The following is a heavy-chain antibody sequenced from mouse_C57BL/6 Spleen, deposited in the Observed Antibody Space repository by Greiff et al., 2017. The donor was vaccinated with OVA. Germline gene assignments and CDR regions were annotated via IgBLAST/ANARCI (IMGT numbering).Heavy chain of an antibody. CDR3: ARRVNYCGSPYYAMDY. CDR1: GYTFTSYW. D-gene: IGHD1-1*01. J-gene: IGHJ4*01. Sequence: QVQLQQPGAELVMPGASVKLSCKASGYTFTSYWMHWVQQRPGQGLEWIGEIDPSDSYTNYNQKFKGKSTLTVDKSSSTAYMQLSSLTSEDSAVYYCARRVNYCGSPYYAMDYWGQGTSVTVSS. CDR2: IDPSDSYT. V-gene: IGHV1-69*01.